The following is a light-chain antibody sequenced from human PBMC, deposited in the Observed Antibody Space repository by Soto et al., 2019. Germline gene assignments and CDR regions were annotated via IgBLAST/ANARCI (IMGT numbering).Light chain of an antibody. CDR2: GSD. CDR1: GSNIGAGYG. J-gene: IGLJ1*01. Sequence: QSLLTQPPSVPGAPGQTVTISCTGSGSNIGAGYGVQWYQQLPGTAPRLLIYGSDDRPSGVPDRFSASVSGNSASLAITGLQTEDEAVYYCQSYDSNLGEVVGTGTKVTV. CDR3: QSYDSNLGEV. V-gene: IGLV1-40*01.